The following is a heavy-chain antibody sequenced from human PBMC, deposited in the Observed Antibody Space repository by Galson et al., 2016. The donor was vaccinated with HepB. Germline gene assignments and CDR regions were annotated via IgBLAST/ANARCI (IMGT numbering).Heavy chain of an antibody. Sequence: ETLSLTCSVSGGSLISFYWGWIRQPPGKGLAWIGYVYSSGAPNYSPSLKSRVTISVDASKNRFSLRVTSVTAADTATYYCARFTASDGFDIWGQGTVVSVSS. CDR2: VYSSGAP. CDR1: GGSLISFY. CDR3: ARFTASDGFDI. J-gene: IGHJ3*02. V-gene: IGHV4-59*01.